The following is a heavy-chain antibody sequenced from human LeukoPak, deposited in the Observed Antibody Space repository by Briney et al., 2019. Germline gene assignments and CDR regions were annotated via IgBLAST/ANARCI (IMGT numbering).Heavy chain of an antibody. CDR1: LYSSSVAIL. CDR3: AGSVFGPGFDLGF. CDR2: IDPPSGTP. Sequence: ASVKDSSKAPLYSSSVAILCRRPQAPGQGLEWMGWIDPPSGTPHYAQKLQDAVTLTRDTSIGTAYMEVHRLEPVDTAGYYCAGSVFGPGFDLGFWGQGTLISVSS. J-gene: IGHJ4*02. V-gene: IGHV1-2*02. D-gene: IGHD5/OR15-5a*01.